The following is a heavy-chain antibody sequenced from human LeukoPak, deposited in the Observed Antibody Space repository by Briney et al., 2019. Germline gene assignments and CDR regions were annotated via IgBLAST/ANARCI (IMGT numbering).Heavy chain of an antibody. J-gene: IGHJ4*02. CDR3: ARGGGIAAAGTTYFDY. CDR2: INHSGST. D-gene: IGHD6-13*01. Sequence: SETLSLTCAVYGGSFSGYYWSWIRQPPGKGLEWIGEINHSGSTNYNPSLKSRVTISVDTFKNQFSLKLSSVTAADTAVYYCARGGGIAAAGTTYFDYWGQGTLVTVSS. V-gene: IGHV4-34*01. CDR1: GGSFSGYY.